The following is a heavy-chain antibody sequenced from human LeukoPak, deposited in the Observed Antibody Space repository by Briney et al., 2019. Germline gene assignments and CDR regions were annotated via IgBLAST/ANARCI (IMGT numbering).Heavy chain of an antibody. J-gene: IGHJ4*02. V-gene: IGHV4-30-4*01. CDR1: GGSISSGDYY. Sequence: PSQTLSLTCTVSGGSISSGDYYWSWIRQPPGKGLEWIGYIYYSGSTNYNPSLKSRVTISVDTSKNQFSLKLSSVTAADTAVYYCARGDGGPFGPGRSSTFDYWGQGTLVTVSS. CDR2: IYYSGST. CDR3: ARGDGGPFGPGRSSTFDY. D-gene: IGHD1-14*01.